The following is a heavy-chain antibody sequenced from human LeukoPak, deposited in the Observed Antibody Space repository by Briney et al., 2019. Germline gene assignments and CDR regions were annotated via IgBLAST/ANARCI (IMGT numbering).Heavy chain of an antibody. Sequence: GGSLRPSCAASGFTFNNYAVHWVRQAPGKGLEWVSVISYDGRNKYYADSVKGRFTVSRDNSMNTLYLQMNSLRAEDTAVYYCARRASYYDSSGVDYWGQGTLVTVSS. CDR2: ISYDGRNK. V-gene: IGHV3-30*01. D-gene: IGHD3-22*01. J-gene: IGHJ4*02. CDR1: GFTFNNYA. CDR3: ARRASYYDSSGVDY.